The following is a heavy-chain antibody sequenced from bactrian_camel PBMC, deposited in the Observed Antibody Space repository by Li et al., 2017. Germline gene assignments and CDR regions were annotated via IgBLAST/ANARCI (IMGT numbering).Heavy chain of an antibody. V-gene: IGHV3S53*01. D-gene: IGHD3*01. CDR3: AAGPRRMTAIQALGVVITT. J-gene: IGHJ4*01. Sequence: HVQLVESGGGSVQGGGSLKLSCAASGYIFSSCGMGWYHQAPGKERELVSTISSDGTTSYADSVKGQFTISQDNAKNTLYLQMNNLKTEDTAVYYCAAGPRRMTAIQALGVVITTGARGPRSPSP. CDR1: GYIFSSCG. CDR2: ISSDGTT.